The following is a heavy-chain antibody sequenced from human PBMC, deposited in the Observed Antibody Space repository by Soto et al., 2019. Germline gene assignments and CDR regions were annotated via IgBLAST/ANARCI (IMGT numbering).Heavy chain of an antibody. J-gene: IGHJ6*02. Sequence: QVQLQESGPGLVKPSQTLSLTCTVSGGSISSGGYYWSWTRQHPGKGLEWIGYIYYSGSTYYNPSLKSRVTISVDTSKNQFSLKLSSVTAADTAVYYCASHDFWSGYSRYGMDVWGQGTTVTFSS. V-gene: IGHV4-31*03. CDR3: ASHDFWSGYSRYGMDV. CDR2: IYYSGST. D-gene: IGHD3-3*01. CDR1: GGSISSGGYY.